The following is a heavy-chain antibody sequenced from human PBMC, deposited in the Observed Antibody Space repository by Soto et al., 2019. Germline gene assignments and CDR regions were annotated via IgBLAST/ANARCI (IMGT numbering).Heavy chain of an antibody. CDR2: IYPGDSDT. J-gene: IGHJ5*02. Sequence: GESLKISCKGSGYSLTSYWIGWVRQMPGKGLEWMGIIYPGDSDTRYSPSFQGQVTISADKSISTAYLQMNSLRAEDTAVYYCAREYYDSIQNWFDPWGQGTLVTVSS. V-gene: IGHV5-51*01. CDR3: AREYYDSIQNWFDP. CDR1: GYSLTSYW. D-gene: IGHD3-22*01.